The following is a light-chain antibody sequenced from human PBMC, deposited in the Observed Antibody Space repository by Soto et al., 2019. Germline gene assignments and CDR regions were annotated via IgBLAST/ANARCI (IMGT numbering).Light chain of an antibody. CDR2: DAS. Sequence: DIQITHSPSTLSASVGYRVTITCRASQSISSWLAWYQQKPGKAPNLLIYDASSLESGVPSRFSGSGSGTDFTLTISSLQPEDFATYYCQQSYSTPWTFGQGTKVDI. J-gene: IGKJ1*01. V-gene: IGKV1-5*01. CDR3: QQSYSTPWT. CDR1: QSISSW.